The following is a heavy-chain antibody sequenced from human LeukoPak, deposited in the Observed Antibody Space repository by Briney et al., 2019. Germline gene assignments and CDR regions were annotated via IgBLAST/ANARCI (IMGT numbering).Heavy chain of an antibody. J-gene: IGHJ4*02. CDR1: GFTFSNYA. D-gene: IGHD3-22*01. Sequence: PGGSLRLSCAATGFTFSNYAMSWVRQAPGKGLGWVSAISGGGGLTYYADSVKGRFTISRDNSKNTLYLQMNSLRAEDTAVYYCTKGHYYDSSGYLNWGQGTLVTVSS. V-gene: IGHV3-23*01. CDR2: ISGGGGLT. CDR3: TKGHYYDSSGYLN.